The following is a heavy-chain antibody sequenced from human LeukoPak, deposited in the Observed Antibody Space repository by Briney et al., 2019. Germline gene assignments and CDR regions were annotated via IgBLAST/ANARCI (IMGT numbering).Heavy chain of an antibody. J-gene: IGHJ5*02. CDR3: AREYQVTARFDP. Sequence: GGSLRLSCAASGFTFSSYWMHWLRQAPGKGLAWVSRINSDGSSITHADSVKGRFTISRDNAKNTLYLQINSLRAEDTCVYYCAREYQVTARFDPWGQGILVTVSS. V-gene: IGHV3-74*01. CDR2: INSDGSSI. CDR1: GFTFSSYW. D-gene: IGHD2-21*02.